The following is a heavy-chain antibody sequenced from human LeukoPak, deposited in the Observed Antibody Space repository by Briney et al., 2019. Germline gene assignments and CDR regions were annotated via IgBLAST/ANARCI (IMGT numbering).Heavy chain of an antibody. CDR2: ISFDGSNK. V-gene: IGHV3-30*04. Sequence: GRSLRLSCAASGFTFSSYAMHWVRQAPGKGLGWVVVISFDGSNKYYADSVKGRFTISRDNSKNTLYLQMNSLRAEDTAVYYCARVPVLAGTDYYYGMDVWGKGTTVTVYS. CDR1: GFTFSSYA. CDR3: ARVPVLAGTDYYYGMDV. D-gene: IGHD6-19*01. J-gene: IGHJ6*04.